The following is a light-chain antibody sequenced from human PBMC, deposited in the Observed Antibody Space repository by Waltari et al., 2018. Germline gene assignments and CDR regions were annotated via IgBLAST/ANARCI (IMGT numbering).Light chain of an antibody. V-gene: IGLV1-44*01. CDR2: GNS. J-gene: IGLJ3*02. CDR1: SNNVGSYA. CDR3: STWDYSLSAHV. Sequence: QSALTQEASVSWTVGQKVTLSCPGNSNNVGSYAVGWYQQLSHGAPKIVILGNSLPSGIPDRFSGSKSGTTASLTISGLQPEDEADYYCSTWDYSLSAHVFGGGTKLTVL.